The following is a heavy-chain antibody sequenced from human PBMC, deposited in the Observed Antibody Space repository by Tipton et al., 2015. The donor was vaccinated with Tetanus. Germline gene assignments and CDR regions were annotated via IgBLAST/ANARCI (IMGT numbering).Heavy chain of an antibody. V-gene: IGHV5-51*01. D-gene: IGHD2-8*01. CDR1: GYIFNNYW. CDR2: IYPGDSDT. CDR3: ARAHCTYGLCNFDF. Sequence: QLVQSGGEVKKPGESLKISCKGSGYIFNNYWIGWVRQKPAKGLEWMGIIYPGDSDTRYSPSFQGQVTISVDKSINTAYRQWSSLKASDTSMFYCARAHCTYGLCNFDFWGQGALVTVAS. J-gene: IGHJ4*02.